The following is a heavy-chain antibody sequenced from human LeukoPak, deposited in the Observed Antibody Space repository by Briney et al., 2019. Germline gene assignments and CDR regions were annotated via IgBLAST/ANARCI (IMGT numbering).Heavy chain of an antibody. D-gene: IGHD5-24*01. CDR3: ARDGKATNDY. Sequence: GGSRRLSCAASGFTFSSYAMQWVRQAPEKRLEYVSGTSGNGGTTYYANSVKGRFTMSRDNSRNTLYLQMGSLRPEDTAVYYCARDGKATNDYWGQGTLVTVSS. J-gene: IGHJ4*02. CDR2: TSGNGGTT. V-gene: IGHV3-64*01. CDR1: GFTFSSYA.